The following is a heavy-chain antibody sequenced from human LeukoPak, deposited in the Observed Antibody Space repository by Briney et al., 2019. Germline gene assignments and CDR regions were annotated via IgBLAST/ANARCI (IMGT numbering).Heavy chain of an antibody. V-gene: IGHV3-30*02. CDR3: ATISFSVSYYYDSSGYYRELDY. CDR2: IRYDGSNK. CDR1: GFTFSSYG. D-gene: IGHD3-22*01. Sequence: GGSLRLSCAASGFTFSSYGMQWVRQAPGKGLEWVAFIRYDGSNKYYADSVKGRFTISRDNSKNTLYLQMNSLRAEDTAVYYCATISFSVSYYYDSSGYYRELDYWGQGTLVTVSS. J-gene: IGHJ4*02.